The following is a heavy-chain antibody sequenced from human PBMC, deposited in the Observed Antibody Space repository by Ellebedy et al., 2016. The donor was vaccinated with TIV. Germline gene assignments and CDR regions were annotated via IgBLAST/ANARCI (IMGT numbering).Heavy chain of an antibody. CDR3: AKDRVGGIADASDI. CDR2: ISGSGGTT. D-gene: IGHD3-10*01. CDR1: GFTFRSYA. Sequence: GESLKISXAASGFTFRSYAMTWVRQAPGKGLEWVAGISGSGGTTYYAESVKGRFTITRDNSKNTVYLQMNSLRVEDTDVYHCAKDRVGGIADASDIWGQGTMVTVSS. V-gene: IGHV3-23*01. J-gene: IGHJ3*02.